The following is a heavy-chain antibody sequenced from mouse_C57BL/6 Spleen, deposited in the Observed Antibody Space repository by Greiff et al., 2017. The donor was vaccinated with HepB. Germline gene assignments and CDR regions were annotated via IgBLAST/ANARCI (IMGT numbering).Heavy chain of an antibody. D-gene: IGHD2-2*01. J-gene: IGHJ3*01. CDR3: TTQGYDWFAY. CDR2: IDPENGDT. CDR1: GFNIKDDY. V-gene: IGHV14-4*01. Sequence: VQLQQSGAELVRPGASVKLSCTASGFNIKDDYMHWVKQRPEQGLEWIGWIDPENGDTEYASKFQGKATITADTSSNPAYLQLSSLTSEDTAVYYCTTQGYDWFAYWGQGTLVTVSA.